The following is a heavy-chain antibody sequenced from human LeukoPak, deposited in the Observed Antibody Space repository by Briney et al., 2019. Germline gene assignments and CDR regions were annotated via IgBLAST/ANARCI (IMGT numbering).Heavy chain of an antibody. V-gene: IGHV4-34*01. CDR1: GGSFSGYY. CDR2: INHSGST. CDR3: ARGLGRWLQLLGNWFDP. Sequence: SETLSLTCAVYGGSFSGYYWSWIRQPPGKGLEWIREINHSGSTNYNPSLKSRVTISVDTSKNQFSLKLSSVTAADTAVYYCARGLGRWLQLLGNWFDPWGQGTLVTVSS. J-gene: IGHJ5*02. D-gene: IGHD5-12*01.